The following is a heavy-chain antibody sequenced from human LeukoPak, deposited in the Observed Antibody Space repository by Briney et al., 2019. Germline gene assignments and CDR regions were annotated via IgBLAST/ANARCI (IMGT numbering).Heavy chain of an antibody. CDR1: GYSFTSYW. J-gene: IGHJ4*02. V-gene: IGHV5-51*01. CDR3: ATQDPYHGSGGYYTPYFDY. Sequence: GESLKISCKGSGYSFTSYWIGWVRQMPGKGLEWMGIIYPGDSDTRYSPSFQGQVTISADKSISTAYLQWGSLKASDTAMYYCATQDPYHGSGGYYTPYFDYWGQGTLVTVSS. D-gene: IGHD3-10*01. CDR2: IYPGDSDT.